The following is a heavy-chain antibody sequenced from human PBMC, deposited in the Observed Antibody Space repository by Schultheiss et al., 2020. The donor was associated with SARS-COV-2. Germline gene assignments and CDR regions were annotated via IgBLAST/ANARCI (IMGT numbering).Heavy chain of an antibody. J-gene: IGHJ3*02. CDR2: IKQDGSEK. V-gene: IGHV3-7*01. Sequence: GGSLRLSCAASGFTFSSYWMSWVRQAPGKGLEWVANIKQDGSEKYYVDSVKGRFTISRDNAKNSLYLQMNSLRAEDTAVYYCARDRYCSSTSCGTHAFDIWGQGTMVTVSS. D-gene: IGHD2-2*01. CDR3: ARDRYCSSTSCGTHAFDI. CDR1: GFTFSSYW.